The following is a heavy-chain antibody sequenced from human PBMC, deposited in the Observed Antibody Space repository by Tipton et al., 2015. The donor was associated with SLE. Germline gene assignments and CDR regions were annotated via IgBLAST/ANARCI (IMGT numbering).Heavy chain of an antibody. J-gene: IGHJ4*02. D-gene: IGHD4-11*01. CDR3: ARLSVEVTVFDY. CDR2: IYYSGST. V-gene: IGHV4-59*01. Sequence: TLSLTCTVSGGSISSYYWSWIRQPPGKGLEWIGYIYYSGSTNYNPSLKSRVTISVDTSKNQFSLKLSSVTAADTAVYYCARLSVEVTVFDYWGQGTLVTVSS. CDR1: GGSISSYY.